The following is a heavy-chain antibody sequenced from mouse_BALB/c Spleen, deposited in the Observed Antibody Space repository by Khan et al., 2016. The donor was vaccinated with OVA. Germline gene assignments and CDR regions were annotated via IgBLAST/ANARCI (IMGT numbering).Heavy chain of an antibody. CDR1: GFSLTSYC. V-gene: IGHV2-3*01. Sequence: QVQLKESGPGLVAPSQSLSITCTVSGFSLTSYCVSWVRQPPGKGLEWLGVIWGDGNTNFYSALSSSLSISKDNSKCQVFLKLNSLQTDDTATYYCAKDRGYYAVDYWGQGTSVTVSS. CDR2: IWGDGNT. CDR3: AKDRGYYAVDY. J-gene: IGHJ4*01.